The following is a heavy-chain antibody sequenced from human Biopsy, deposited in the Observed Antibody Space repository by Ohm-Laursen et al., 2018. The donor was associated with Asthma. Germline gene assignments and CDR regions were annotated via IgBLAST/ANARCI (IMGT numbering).Heavy chain of an antibody. CDR2: IYHSGST. J-gene: IGHJ4*02. CDR3: ARVKDGYNFDY. Sequence: SDTLSLTCAVSGGSISSGGYSWSWIRQPPGKGLEWIGYIYHSGSTYYNPSLKSRVIISVDRSKNQFSLKLSSVTAADTAVYYCARVKDGYNFDYWGQGTLVTVSS. V-gene: IGHV4-30-2*01. D-gene: IGHD5-24*01. CDR1: GGSISSGGYS.